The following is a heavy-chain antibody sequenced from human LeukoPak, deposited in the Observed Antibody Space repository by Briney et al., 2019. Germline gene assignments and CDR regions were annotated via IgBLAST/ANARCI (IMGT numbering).Heavy chain of an antibody. J-gene: IGHJ4*02. CDR1: GGSISSSNW. V-gene: IGHV4-4*02. Sequence: SSETLSLTCAVSGGSISSSNWWSWVRQPPGKGLEWIGEIYHSGSTNYNPSLKSRVTISVDKSKNQFSLKLSSVTAADTAVYYCARTRVDGSGSNNDYWGQGTLVTVSS. D-gene: IGHD3-10*01. CDR2: IYHSGST. CDR3: ARTRVDGSGSNNDY.